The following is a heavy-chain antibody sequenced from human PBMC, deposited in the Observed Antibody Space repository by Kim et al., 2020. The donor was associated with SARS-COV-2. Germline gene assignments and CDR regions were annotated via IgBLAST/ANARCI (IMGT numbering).Heavy chain of an antibody. D-gene: IGHD3-22*01. J-gene: IGHJ4*02. CDR1: GFTFSDYY. V-gene: IGHV3-11*01. CDR3: ARDTLPFRDYYDSSGYDSNFDY. CDR2: ISSSGSTI. Sequence: GGSLRLSCAASGFTFSDYYMSWIRQAPGKGLEWVSYISSSGSTIYYADSVKGRFTISRDNAKNSLYLQMNSLRAEDTAVYYCARDTLPFRDYYDSSGYDSNFDYWGQGALVTVSS.